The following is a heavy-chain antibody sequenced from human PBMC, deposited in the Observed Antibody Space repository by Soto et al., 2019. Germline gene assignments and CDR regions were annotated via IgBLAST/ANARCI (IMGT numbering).Heavy chain of an antibody. J-gene: IGHJ4*02. Sequence: LRLSCEVSGFTFSAYWMHWVRQVPGKGLIWVSRISDDGSTTTYADSVKGRFTISRDNAKNTLYLQMNSLRVDDTGLYYCTRGPRVSSTGTGAHWGQGTLVTVSS. V-gene: IGHV3-74*01. CDR1: GFTFSAYW. CDR3: TRGPRVSSTGTGAH. CDR2: ISDDGSTT. D-gene: IGHD1-1*01.